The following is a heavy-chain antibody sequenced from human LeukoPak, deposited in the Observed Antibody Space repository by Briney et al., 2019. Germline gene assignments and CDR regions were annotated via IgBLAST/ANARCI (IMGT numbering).Heavy chain of an antibody. CDR3: ARSFWSGYYDYFDY. D-gene: IGHD3-3*01. J-gene: IGHJ4*02. CDR2: ISSSSSYI. CDR1: GFTFSSYS. V-gene: IGHV3-21*01. Sequence: PGGSLRLSCAASGFTFSSYSMNWVRQAPGKGLEWVSSISSSSSYIYYADSVKGRFTISRDNAKNSLYLQMNSLRAEDTAVYYCARSFWSGYYDYFDYWGQGTLVTVSS.